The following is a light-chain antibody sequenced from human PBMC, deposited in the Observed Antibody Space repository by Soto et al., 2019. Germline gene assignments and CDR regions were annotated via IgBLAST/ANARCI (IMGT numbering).Light chain of an antibody. CDR3: GAWYSSLRAYV. V-gene: IGLV1-51*02. J-gene: IGLJ1*01. CDR2: ENN. Sequence: QSVLTQPPSVSAAPGQRLTISCSGSISNIGNNYVSWYQQLPGTAPKLHIYENNKRPSGIPDRFSGSNSGTSATLDITGLHTVDEADFYCGAWYSSLRAYVFGTGTKVPAL. CDR1: ISNIGNNY.